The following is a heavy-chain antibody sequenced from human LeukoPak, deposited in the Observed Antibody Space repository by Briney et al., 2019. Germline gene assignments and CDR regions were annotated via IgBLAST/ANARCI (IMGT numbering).Heavy chain of an antibody. CDR2: INPSSGST. D-gene: IGHD3-3*01. CDR3: ARDEYDGDY. CDR1: GYTFISYY. Sequence: ASVNVSCTASGYTFISYYMHWVRQAPGQGLEWMGIINPSSGSTNYAQKFQGRVTMTRDTSTSTVYMELSSLRSEDTAVYYCARDEYDGDYWGQGTLVTVSS. J-gene: IGHJ4*02. V-gene: IGHV1-46*01.